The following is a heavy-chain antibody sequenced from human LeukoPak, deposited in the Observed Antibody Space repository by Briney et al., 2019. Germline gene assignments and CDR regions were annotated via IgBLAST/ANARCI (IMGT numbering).Heavy chain of an antibody. CDR3: ARGLHYYDSGGYYYPDAFDI. V-gene: IGHV3-66*01. Sequence: GGSLRLSCAASGFTVSSNYMSWVRQAPGKGLEWVSVIYSGGSTYYADSVKGRFTISRDNSKNTLYLQMNSLRAEDTAVYYCARGLHYYDSGGYYYPDAFDIWGQGTMVTVSS. D-gene: IGHD3-22*01. CDR1: GFTVSSNY. CDR2: IYSGGST. J-gene: IGHJ3*02.